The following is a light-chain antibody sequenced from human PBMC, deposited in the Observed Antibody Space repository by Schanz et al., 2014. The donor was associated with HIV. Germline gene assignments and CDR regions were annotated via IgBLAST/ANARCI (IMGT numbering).Light chain of an antibody. CDR2: DIT. V-gene: IGLV2-8*01. Sequence: QSVLTQPASVSGSPGQSITISCTGTSSDGGGYNYLSWYQQHPGKAPKLMIYDITKRPSGVPARFSGSKSDNTASLTVSGLQADDEADYYCGSYGGSDNMVFGGGTKLTVL. J-gene: IGLJ3*02. CDR3: GSYGGSDNMV. CDR1: SSDGGGYNY.